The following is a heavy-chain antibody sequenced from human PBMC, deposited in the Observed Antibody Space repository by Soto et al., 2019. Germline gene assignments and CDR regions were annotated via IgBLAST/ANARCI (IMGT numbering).Heavy chain of an antibody. CDR1: GGSISSGDYY. Sequence: SETLSLTCAVSGGSISSGDYYWSWIRQPPGKGLEWIGYIYYSGSIYYNPSLKSRVTTSIDTSKNQFSLKLSFVTAADTAVYYCARAGLRFLEWPRWGQGTLVTVSS. D-gene: IGHD3-3*01. CDR2: IYYSGSI. J-gene: IGHJ4*02. V-gene: IGHV4-30-4*01. CDR3: ARAGLRFLEWPR.